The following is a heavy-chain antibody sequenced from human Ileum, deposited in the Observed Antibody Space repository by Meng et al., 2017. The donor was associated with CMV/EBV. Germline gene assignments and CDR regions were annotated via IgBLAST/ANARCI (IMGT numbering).Heavy chain of an antibody. CDR2: ICNDDKT. CDR1: APGVSIGH. J-gene: IGHJ4*02. D-gene: IGHD3-16*01. V-gene: IGHV3-53*01. Sequence: GGSLRLSCTVSAPGVSIGHMNWVRQAPGKGLEWVSVICNDDKTDYADSVKGRFTISRDNSMNTLYLQMSSLRAEDTAVYYCVVGYDSRKVAYWGQGTLVTVSS. CDR3: VVGYDSRKVAY.